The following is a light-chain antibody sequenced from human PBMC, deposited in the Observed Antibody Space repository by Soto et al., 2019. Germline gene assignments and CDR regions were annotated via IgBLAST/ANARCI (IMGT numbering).Light chain of an antibody. Sequence: DLQMTQSPSSLSASVGDRVTITCQASQDISNYLNWYQQKPGKAPKLLIYEASNLETGVPSRFSGSGSGTDFTFTISSLQPEDIATYYCQQYDNLPLTFGGGTKVEIK. J-gene: IGKJ4*01. CDR3: QQYDNLPLT. CDR1: QDISNY. CDR2: EAS. V-gene: IGKV1-33*01.